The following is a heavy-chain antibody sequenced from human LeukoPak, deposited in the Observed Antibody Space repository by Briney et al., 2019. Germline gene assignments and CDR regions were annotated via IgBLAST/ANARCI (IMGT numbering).Heavy chain of an antibody. D-gene: IGHD2-2*01. CDR2: IRSKANSYAT. CDR3: TRLKGGSTS. V-gene: IGHV3-73*01. J-gene: IGHJ4*02. Sequence: GGSLRLSCAASGFTFSGSAMHWVRQASGKGLGWVGRIRSKANSYATAYAASVKGRFTIPRDDSKNTAYLQMNSLKTEDTAVYYCTRLKGGSTSWGQGTLVTVSS. CDR1: GFTFSGSA.